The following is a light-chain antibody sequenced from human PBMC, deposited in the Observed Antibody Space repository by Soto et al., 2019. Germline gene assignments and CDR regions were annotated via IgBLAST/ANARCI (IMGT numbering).Light chain of an antibody. J-gene: IGLJ1*01. CDR2: EVS. CDR3: CSYKTSSTYV. CDR1: SSDVGNYNR. Sequence: QSALTQPPSVSGSPGQSVAISCTGTSSDVGNYNRVSWYQQPPGTAPKLMIYEVSNRPSGVPDRFSGSKSGNTASLTISGLQAEDEADYYCCSYKTSSTYVFGTGTKVTVL. V-gene: IGLV2-18*02.